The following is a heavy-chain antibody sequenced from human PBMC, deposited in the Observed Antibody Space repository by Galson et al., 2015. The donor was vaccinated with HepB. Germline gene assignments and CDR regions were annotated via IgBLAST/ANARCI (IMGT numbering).Heavy chain of an antibody. CDR3: ARDHLTADAFDV. CDR2: IYYSGTT. V-gene: IGHV4-39*07. CDR1: GGSISTSNYF. D-gene: IGHD3-9*01. J-gene: IGHJ3*01. Sequence: LSLTCTVSGGSISTSNYFWGWPRQPPGKGLEWIGSIYYSGTTHYNPSLKSRVTILVNTLDNQFSLRLNSVTAADTAVYYCARDHLTADAFDVWGQGTMVTVSP.